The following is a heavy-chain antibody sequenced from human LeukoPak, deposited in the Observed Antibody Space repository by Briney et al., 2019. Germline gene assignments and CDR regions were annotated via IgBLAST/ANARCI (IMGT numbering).Heavy chain of an antibody. Sequence: ASVKVSCKXSGGTFSRHAISWVRQAPGQGLERMGGISPILGTAKYAQKFQDRVTITTDESTSTDYMELSSLRSEDTAVYYCATADGRGFLEWFPKYWGQGTLVTVSS. CDR3: ATADGRGFLEWFPKY. CDR1: GGTFSRHA. CDR2: ISPILGTA. J-gene: IGHJ4*02. V-gene: IGHV1-69*05. D-gene: IGHD3-3*01.